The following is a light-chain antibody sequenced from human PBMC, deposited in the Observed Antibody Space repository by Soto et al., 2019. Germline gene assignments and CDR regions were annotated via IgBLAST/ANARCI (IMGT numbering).Light chain of an antibody. V-gene: IGLV2-8*01. CDR1: SSDVGGYNY. Sequence: QSALTQPPSASGSPGQSVTISCTGTSSDVGGYNYVSWYQQHPGKAPKLMIYEVSKRLSGVPDRFSGSKSGNTASLTVSGLQAEDEADYYCSPYAGSNNFVFGTGTKATVL. CDR2: EVS. CDR3: SPYAGSNNFV. J-gene: IGLJ1*01.